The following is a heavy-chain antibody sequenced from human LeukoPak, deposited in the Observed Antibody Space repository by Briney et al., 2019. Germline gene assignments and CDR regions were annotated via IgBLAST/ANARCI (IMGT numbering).Heavy chain of an antibody. V-gene: IGHV1-24*01. CDR1: GYTVTELS. CDR3: ARDWESGVVIPPTGGFEY. D-gene: IGHD2-15*01. J-gene: IGHJ4*02. CDR2: FHPEDGET. Sequence: ASVKVSCKVSGYTVTELSMHWVRQSPGKGLEWMGGFHPEDGETIYAQKFQGRVTMTEDTSTNTAYMELRSLRSDDTAVHYCARDWESGVVIPPTGGFEYWGQGTLVTVSS.